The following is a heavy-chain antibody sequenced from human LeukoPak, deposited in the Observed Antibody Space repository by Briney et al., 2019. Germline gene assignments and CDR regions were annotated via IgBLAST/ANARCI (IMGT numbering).Heavy chain of an antibody. CDR1: GFTFSNAW. Sequence: PGGSLRLSCAASGFTFSNAWMSWVRQAPGKGLEWVGRIKSKTDGGTTDYAAPVKGRFTISRDDSKNTLYLQMNSLKTEDTAVYHCTTQIVVVIDIPAKEDYWGQGTLVTVSS. J-gene: IGHJ4*02. CDR2: IKSKTDGGTT. CDR3: TTQIVVVIDIPAKEDY. V-gene: IGHV3-15*01. D-gene: IGHD2-21*01.